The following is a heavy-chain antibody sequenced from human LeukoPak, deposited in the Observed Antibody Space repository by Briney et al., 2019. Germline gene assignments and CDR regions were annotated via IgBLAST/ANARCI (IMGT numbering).Heavy chain of an antibody. CDR2: IDPNGGGT. V-gene: IGHV1-2*02. D-gene: IGHD2-2*01. J-gene: IGHJ4*02. CDR3: TRGRTVAPGAAPPFDY. Sequence: ASVRVSCKAYGYIFTDYFIHWVRQAPGQGLEWMGWIDPNGGGTKLAQKFQGRVTLTRDTSISTAYMELISLKSDDTVVYYCTRGRTVAPGAAPPFDYWGQETLVIVSS. CDR1: GYIFTDYF.